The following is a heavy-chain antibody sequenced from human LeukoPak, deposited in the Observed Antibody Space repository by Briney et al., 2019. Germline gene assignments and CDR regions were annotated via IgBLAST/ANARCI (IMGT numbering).Heavy chain of an antibody. Sequence: SVTVSCKASGGTFSSYAISWVRQAPGQGLEWMGGIIPIFGTANYAQKFQGRVTITADESTSTAYMELSSLRSEDTAVYYCAGGKARGYSYGYNYWGQGTLVTVSS. CDR2: IIPIFGTA. J-gene: IGHJ4*02. D-gene: IGHD5-18*01. CDR1: GGTFSSYA. V-gene: IGHV1-69*13. CDR3: AGGKARGYSYGYNY.